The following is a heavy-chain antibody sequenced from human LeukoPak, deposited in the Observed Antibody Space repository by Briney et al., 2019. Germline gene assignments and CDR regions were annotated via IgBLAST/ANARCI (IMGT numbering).Heavy chain of an antibody. D-gene: IGHD3-22*01. J-gene: IGHJ4*02. CDR3: ARGVSSAIDW. CDR2: INGDGRDT. Sequence: GGSLRLSCAASDFSFSTYWMNWVRQAPGKGLEWVANINGDGRDTFYVGSVRGRFTISRDNADNSLYLQMNSLRGDDTAVYYCARGVSSAIDWWGQGTLVTVSS. V-gene: IGHV3-7*01. CDR1: DFSFSTYW.